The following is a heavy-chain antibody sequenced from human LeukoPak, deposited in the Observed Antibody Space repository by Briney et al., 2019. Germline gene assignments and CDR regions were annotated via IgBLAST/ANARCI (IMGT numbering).Heavy chain of an antibody. J-gene: IGHJ4*02. CDR1: GGTFSSYA. D-gene: IGHD2-2*01. CDR3: ARGSRFDCSSTSCPFDY. CDR2: IIPIFGTA. Sequence: SVKVSCKASGGTFSSYAISWVRQAPGQGLEWMEGIIPIFGTANYAQKFQGRVTITADESTSTAYMELSSLRSEDTAVYYCARGSRFDCSSTSCPFDYWGQGTLVTVSS. V-gene: IGHV1-69*13.